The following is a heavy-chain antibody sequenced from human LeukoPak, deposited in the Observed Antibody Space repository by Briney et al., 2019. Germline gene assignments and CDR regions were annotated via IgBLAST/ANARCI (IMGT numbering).Heavy chain of an antibody. CDR3: ARPHYGPLGY. V-gene: IGHV3-30*04. Sequence: GGSLRLSCAASGFTFSSYAMHWVRQAPGKGLEWVAVISYDGSNKYYADSVKGRFTISRDNSKNTLYLQMNSLRAEDTAVYYCARPHYGPLGYWGQGTLVTVSS. CDR1: GFTFSSYA. D-gene: IGHD4-17*01. CDR2: ISYDGSNK. J-gene: IGHJ4*02.